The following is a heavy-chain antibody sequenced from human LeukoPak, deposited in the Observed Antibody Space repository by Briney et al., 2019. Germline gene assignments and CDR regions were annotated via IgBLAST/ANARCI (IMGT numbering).Heavy chain of an antibody. CDR1: GFTFSSYG. Sequence: PGGSLRLSCAASGFTFSSYGMHWVRQAPGKGLEWVAFIRYDGSNKYYADSVKGRFTISRDNSKNTLYLQMNSLRAEDTAVYYCAKPPYDFWSGYYKPLDSWFDPWGQGTLVTVSS. CDR3: AKPPYDFWSGYYKPLDSWFDP. J-gene: IGHJ5*02. CDR2: IRYDGSNK. D-gene: IGHD3-3*01. V-gene: IGHV3-30*02.